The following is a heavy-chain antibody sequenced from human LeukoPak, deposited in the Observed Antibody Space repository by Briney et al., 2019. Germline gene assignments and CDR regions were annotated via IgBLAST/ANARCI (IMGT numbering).Heavy chain of an antibody. CDR2: ISSNGGST. Sequence: GGSLRLSCAASGFTFSSYAMHWVRQAPGKGLEYVSAISSNGGSTYYANSVKGRFTISRDNSKNTLYLQMGGLRAEDMAVYYCARDQKTFNYYYGMDVWGQGTTVTVSS. V-gene: IGHV3-64*01. CDR3: ARDQKTFNYYYGMDV. CDR1: GFTFSSYA. J-gene: IGHJ6*02.